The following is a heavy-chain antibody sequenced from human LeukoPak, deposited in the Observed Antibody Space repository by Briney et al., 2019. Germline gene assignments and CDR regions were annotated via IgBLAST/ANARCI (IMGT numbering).Heavy chain of an antibody. CDR3: ARPEVVTSWFDP. D-gene: IGHD4-23*01. CDR2: IYYSGST. V-gene: IGHV4-59*05. Sequence: SETLSLTCSVSRGSINGYYWSWIRQPPGKGLEWIGSIYYSGSTYYNPSLKSRVTISVDTSKNQFSLKLSSVTAADTAVYYCARPEVVTSWFDPWGQGTLVTVSS. CDR1: RGSINGYY. J-gene: IGHJ5*02.